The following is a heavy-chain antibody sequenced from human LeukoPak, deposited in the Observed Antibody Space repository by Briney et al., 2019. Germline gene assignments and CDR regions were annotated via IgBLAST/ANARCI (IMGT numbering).Heavy chain of an antibody. CDR3: ARDRAAHQDWVEFDP. CDR1: GFSVSDYY. Sequence: GGSLRLSCEVSGFSVSDYYMSWVRQAPGKGLEWVGLLRGSGAVFYADFVRSRFAISRDESDNTLYLQMNSLTVEDTGVFCARDRAAHQDWVEFDPWGKGTPVIVSS. V-gene: IGHV3-66*03. D-gene: IGHD3/OR15-3a*01. J-gene: IGHJ5*02. CDR2: LRGSGAV.